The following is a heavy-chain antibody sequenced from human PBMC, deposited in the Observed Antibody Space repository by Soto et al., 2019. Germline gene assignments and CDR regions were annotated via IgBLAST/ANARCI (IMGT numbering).Heavy chain of an antibody. D-gene: IGHD2-8*01. Sequence: PGGSLRLSCAASGFTFSRYAMHWVRQAPGEGLEWVAVISRDGSSKYYGDSVKGRFTVSRDNSNNTLNLSMTSLRPDDTAVFYCARSRNGAVPDSINFWGQGTLVTVS. CDR2: ISRDGSSK. V-gene: IGHV3-30-3*01. CDR1: GFTFSRYA. CDR3: ARSRNGAVPDSINF. J-gene: IGHJ4*02.